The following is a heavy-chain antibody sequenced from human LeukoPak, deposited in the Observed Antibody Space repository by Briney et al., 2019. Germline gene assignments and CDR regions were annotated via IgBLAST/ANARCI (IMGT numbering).Heavy chain of an antibody. CDR1: GFTFSDYY. CDR3: ARGSGSGDGYNSIYAFDI. V-gene: IGHV3-11*04. J-gene: IGHJ3*02. CDR2: ISGGGDIR. D-gene: IGHD5-24*01. Sequence: GGSLRLSCAASGFTFSDYYMTWIRQAPGKGLEWVSYISGGGDIRAYADSVKGRFTISRDNSKNTLYLQMNSLRAEDTAVYYCARGSGSGDGYNSIYAFDIWGQGTMVTVSS.